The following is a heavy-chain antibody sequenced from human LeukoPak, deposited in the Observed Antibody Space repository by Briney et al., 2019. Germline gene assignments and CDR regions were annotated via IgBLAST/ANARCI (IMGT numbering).Heavy chain of an antibody. Sequence: PGGSLRLSCAASGFPFSSYAMSWVRQAPGKGLEWVSAISGSGGSTYYADSVKGRFTVSRDNSKNTLYLQMNSLRAEDTAVYYCARGGARQQLVENYFDYWGQGTLVTVSS. CDR2: ISGSGGST. V-gene: IGHV3-23*01. CDR3: ARGGARQQLVENYFDY. CDR1: GFPFSSYA. D-gene: IGHD6-13*01. J-gene: IGHJ4*02.